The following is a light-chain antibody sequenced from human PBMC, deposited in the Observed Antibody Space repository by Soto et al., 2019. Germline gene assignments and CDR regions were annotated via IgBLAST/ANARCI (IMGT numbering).Light chain of an antibody. CDR1: QSISNW. V-gene: IGKV1-5*01. J-gene: IGKJ1*01. Sequence: GDRVTITCRARQSISNWLAWYQQKPGKAPNLLMYDASSLESGVPSRFSGSGSGTEFTLTISSLRPDDFATYYCQQYNSYPWTFGQGTKVEIK. CDR3: QQYNSYPWT. CDR2: DAS.